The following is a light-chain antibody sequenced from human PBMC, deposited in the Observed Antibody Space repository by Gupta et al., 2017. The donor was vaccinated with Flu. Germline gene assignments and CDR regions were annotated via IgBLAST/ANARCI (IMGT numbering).Light chain of an antibody. CDR3: QSSDSSLTGYVL. CDR1: SSNLGAGSD. CDR2: GNS. Sequence: QFVLTQPPSVSGAPGQRVTISCTGSSSNLGAGSDVNWYQQLPGAVPKLLIFGNSNRPSGVPDRFSGSKSGTSASLAITGLQAEDEADYYCQSSDSSLTGYVLFGGGTRLTVL. J-gene: IGLJ2*01. V-gene: IGLV1-40*01.